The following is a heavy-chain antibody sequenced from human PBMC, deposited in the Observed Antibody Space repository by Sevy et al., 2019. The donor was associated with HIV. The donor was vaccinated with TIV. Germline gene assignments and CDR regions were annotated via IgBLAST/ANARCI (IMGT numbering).Heavy chain of an antibody. J-gene: IGHJ6*02. CDR2: ISYDGSNK. CDR1: GFTFSSYA. V-gene: IGHV3-30-3*01. Sequence: GESLKISCAASGFTFSSYAMHWVRQAPGKGLEWVAVISYDGSNKYYADSVKGRFTISRDNSKKTLYLKMNSLRAEDTAVYYCARDKGGVLRFLEWFFPMDVWGQGTTVTVSS. CDR3: ARDKGGVLRFLEWFFPMDV. D-gene: IGHD3-3*01.